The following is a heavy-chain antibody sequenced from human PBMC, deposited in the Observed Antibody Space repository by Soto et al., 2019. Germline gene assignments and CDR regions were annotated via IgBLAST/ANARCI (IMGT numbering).Heavy chain of an antibody. CDR3: KSRDY. CDR2: IFSGGST. V-gene: IGHV3-53*04. Sequence: EVQLVESGGGLVLPGGSLRLACAASEFSVNDNYMNWVRQAPGKGLEWVAVIFSGGSTNYADSVKGRFTISRLKSENTLYLQMSSLRPEDTAVYFCKSRDYWGRGTLVTVSS. J-gene: IGHJ4*02. CDR1: EFSVNDNY.